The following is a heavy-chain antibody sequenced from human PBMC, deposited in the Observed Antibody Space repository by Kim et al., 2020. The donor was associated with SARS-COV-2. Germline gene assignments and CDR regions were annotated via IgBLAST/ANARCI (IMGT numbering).Heavy chain of an antibody. CDR2: IKANTDGGTR. CDR1: GFTFNNAW. J-gene: IGHJ6*02. V-gene: IGHV3-15*01. D-gene: IGHD2-2*01. CDR3: TMEGGFDCSGSTCRVLSDPYYGMAV. Sequence: GGSLRLSCVASGFTFNNAWMTWVRLAPGKGLEWVGRIKANTDGGTRDYAAPVKGRFSISREDSENMVFLQMNSLKTEDTGVYYCTMEGGFDCSGSTCRVLSDPYYGMAVWGQGTTVTVSS.